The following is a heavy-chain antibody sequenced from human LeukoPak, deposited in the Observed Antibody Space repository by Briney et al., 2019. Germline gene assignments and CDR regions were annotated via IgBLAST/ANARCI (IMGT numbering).Heavy chain of an antibody. J-gene: IGHJ6*03. D-gene: IGHD6-13*01. CDR2: IRYDGSNK. CDR1: GFTFSSYG. Sequence: PGGSLRLSCAASGFTFSSYGMHWVRQAPGKGLEWVAFIRYDGSNKYYADPVKGRFTISRDNSKNTLYLQMNSLRAEDTAVYYCAKDYSSRTRVYYMDVWGKGTTVTVSS. CDR3: AKDYSSRTRVYYMDV. V-gene: IGHV3-30*02.